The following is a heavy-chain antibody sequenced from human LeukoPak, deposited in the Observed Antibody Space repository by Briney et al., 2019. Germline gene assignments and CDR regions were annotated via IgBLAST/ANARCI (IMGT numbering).Heavy chain of an antibody. CDR3: ARAPPYYYYMDV. Sequence: PGRSLRLSCAASGFTFSSYAMHWVRQAPGKGLEWVAVISYDGSNKYYADSVKGRFTISRDNSKNTLCLQMNSLRAEDTAVYYCARAPPYYYYMDVWGKGTTVTVSS. CDR2: ISYDGSNK. CDR1: GFTFSSYA. J-gene: IGHJ6*03. V-gene: IGHV3-30-3*01.